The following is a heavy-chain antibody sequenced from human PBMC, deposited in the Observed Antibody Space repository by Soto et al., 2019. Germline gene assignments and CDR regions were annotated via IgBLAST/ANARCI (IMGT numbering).Heavy chain of an antibody. V-gene: IGHV4-34*01. Sequence: LSLTCAVYGGSFSGYYWSWIRQPPGKGLEWIGEINHSGSTNYNPSLKSRVTISVDTSKNQFSLKLSSVTAADTAVYYCARGPRIAVAGSFDYWGQGTLVTVSS. CDR1: GGSFSGYY. D-gene: IGHD6-19*01. J-gene: IGHJ4*02. CDR3: ARGPRIAVAGSFDY. CDR2: INHSGST.